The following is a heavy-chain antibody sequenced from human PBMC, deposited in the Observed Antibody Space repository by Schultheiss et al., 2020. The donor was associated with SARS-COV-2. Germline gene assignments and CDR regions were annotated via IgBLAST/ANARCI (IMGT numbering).Heavy chain of an antibody. CDR1: GFTFSSYW. CDR2: ISYDGSNK. D-gene: IGHD3-3*01. Sequence: GGSLRLSCSASGFTFSSYWMHWVRQAPGKGLEWVAVISYDGSNKYYADSVKGRFTISRDNSKNTLYLQMNSLRAEDTAVYYCAREGSYDFWSGFDFDYWGQGTLVTVSS. V-gene: IGHV3-30*03. CDR3: AREGSYDFWSGFDFDY. J-gene: IGHJ4*02.